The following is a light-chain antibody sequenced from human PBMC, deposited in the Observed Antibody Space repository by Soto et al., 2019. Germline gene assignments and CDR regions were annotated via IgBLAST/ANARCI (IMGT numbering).Light chain of an antibody. J-gene: IGKJ2*01. CDR1: QDIRRY. CDR2: DAS. V-gene: IGKV1-9*01. CDR3: RHFYT. Sequence: DIQLTQSPTFLSASAGDRVSITCRASQDIRRYLVWYQQKPGKAPNLLIYDASSLQTGVPSRFSGSGSGTEFTLTITSLQPEDFATYHCRHFYTFGQGTKVDIK.